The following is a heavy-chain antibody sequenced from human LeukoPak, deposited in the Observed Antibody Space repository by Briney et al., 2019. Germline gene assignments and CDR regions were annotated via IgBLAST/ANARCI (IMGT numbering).Heavy chain of an antibody. Sequence: PSETLSLTCTVSGGSISSSSYYWGWIRQPPGKGLEWIGSIYYSGSTYYNPSLKSRVTISVDTSKNQFSLKLSSVTAADTAVYYCARQEEYYYDSSGYYFDYWGQGTLVTVSS. CDR1: GGSISSSSYY. J-gene: IGHJ4*02. V-gene: IGHV4-39*01. D-gene: IGHD3-22*01. CDR2: IYYSGST. CDR3: ARQEEYYYDSSGYYFDY.